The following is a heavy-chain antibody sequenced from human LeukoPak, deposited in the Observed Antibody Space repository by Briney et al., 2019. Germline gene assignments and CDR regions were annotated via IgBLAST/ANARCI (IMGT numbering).Heavy chain of an antibody. CDR1: GFTFSSYG. J-gene: IGHJ4*02. Sequence: HPGGSLRLSCEASGFTFSSYGMHCVRQAPGKGLEWVAVIWYDGSKKDYGDSVKGRFTISRDNSKNTLYLQMNSLRGEDTAIYYCARDLAARHFDYWGQGTLVTVSS. CDR2: IWYDGSKK. V-gene: IGHV3-33*01. D-gene: IGHD6-6*01. CDR3: ARDLAARHFDY.